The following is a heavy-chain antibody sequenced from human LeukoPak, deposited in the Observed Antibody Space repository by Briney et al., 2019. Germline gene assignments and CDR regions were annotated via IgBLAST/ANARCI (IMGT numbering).Heavy chain of an antibody. V-gene: IGHV1-2*02. Sequence: ASVKVSCKASGYTFTSYGISWVRQAPGQGLEWMGWINPNSGGTNYAQKFQGRVTMTRDTSISTAYMELSRLRSDDTAVYYCARVEDTYYFDYWGQGTLVTVSS. J-gene: IGHJ4*02. CDR2: INPNSGGT. CDR1: GYTFTSYG. CDR3: ARVEDTYYFDY. D-gene: IGHD2-15*01.